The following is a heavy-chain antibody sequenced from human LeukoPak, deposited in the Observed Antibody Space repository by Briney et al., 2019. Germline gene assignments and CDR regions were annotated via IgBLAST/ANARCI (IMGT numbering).Heavy chain of an antibody. J-gene: IGHJ6*03. CDR3: ARDRSFYYYMDV. CDR1: GGSISSYY. D-gene: IGHD1-26*01. CDR2: IYYSGST. Sequence: SETLSLTCTVSGGSISSYYWSWIRQPPGKGLEWIGYIYYSGSTNYDPSLKSRVTISVDTSKNQFSLKLSSVTAADTAVYYCARDRSFYYYMDVWGKGTTVTVSS. V-gene: IGHV4-59*01.